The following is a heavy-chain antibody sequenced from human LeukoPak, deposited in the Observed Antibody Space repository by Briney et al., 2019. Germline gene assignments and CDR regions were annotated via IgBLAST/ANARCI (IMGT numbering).Heavy chain of an antibody. CDR2: ISYDGSNK. CDR1: GVTFSSYG. J-gene: IGHJ4*02. V-gene: IGHV3-30*18. Sequence: GGSLRLSCVASGVTFSSYGMHWVRQAPGKGLEWVAVISYDGSNKYYADSVKGRFTISRDNSKNTLYLQMNSLRAEDTAVYYCAKLEVGPTFDYWGQGTLVTVSS. D-gene: IGHD1-26*01. CDR3: AKLEVGPTFDY.